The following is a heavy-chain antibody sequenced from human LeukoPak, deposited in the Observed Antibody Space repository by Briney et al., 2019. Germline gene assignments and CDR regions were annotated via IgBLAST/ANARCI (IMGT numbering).Heavy chain of an antibody. J-gene: IGHJ4*02. D-gene: IGHD3-3*01. CDR2: IRDGGSNK. CDR1: GFTFGSYG. V-gene: IGHV3-30*02. Sequence: GGSLRLSCAASGFTFGSYGMHWGRHAPGKGLEWVAFIRDGGSNKYYADSVKGRFTISRDNSKNTLYLQMNSLRAEDTAVYYCAKALALRFGPIDYWGQGTLVTVSS. CDR3: AKALALRFGPIDY.